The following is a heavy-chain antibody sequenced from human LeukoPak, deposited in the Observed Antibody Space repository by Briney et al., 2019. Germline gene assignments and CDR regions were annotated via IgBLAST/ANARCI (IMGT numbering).Heavy chain of an antibody. CDR1: GFTFSRLG. CDR2: IWDDGSVE. Sequence: GGSLRLSCAASGFTFSRLGMQWVRQAPGKGLEWVAMIWDDGSVEEYADSVKGRFSISRDNSQNTLYLQMNRLRDHDTAVYYCAKEGDQFRGYLDAWGKGTTVTVSS. CDR3: AKEGDQFRGYLDA. D-gene: IGHD3-16*01. V-gene: IGHV3-33*06. J-gene: IGHJ6*03.